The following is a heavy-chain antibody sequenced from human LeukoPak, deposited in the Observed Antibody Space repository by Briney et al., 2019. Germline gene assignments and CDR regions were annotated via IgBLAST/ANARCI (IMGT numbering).Heavy chain of an antibody. CDR1: GFTFSSYA. D-gene: IGHD2-15*01. Sequence: GGSLRLSCAASGFTFSSYAMSWVRQAPGKGLEWVSAISGSGGSTYYADSVKGRFTISRDNSKYTLYLQMNSLRAEDTAVYYCAKEGLVVVVAATDYWGQGTLVTVSS. J-gene: IGHJ4*02. CDR3: AKEGLVVVVAATDY. V-gene: IGHV3-23*01. CDR2: ISGSGGST.